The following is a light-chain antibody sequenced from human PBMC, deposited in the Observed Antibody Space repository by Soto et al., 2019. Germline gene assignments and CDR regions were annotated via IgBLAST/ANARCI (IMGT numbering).Light chain of an antibody. Sequence: QSLLTQPASVSGSPGQSITISCTGTSSDVGGYNYVSWYQQHPGKAPKLMIYDVSNRPSGVSNRFSGSKSGNTASLTISGVQAEDEAYYFCSSYTSSSTGVFGGVTKVTVL. J-gene: IGLJ2*01. CDR1: SSDVGGYNY. CDR2: DVS. CDR3: SSYTSSSTGV. V-gene: IGLV2-14*01.